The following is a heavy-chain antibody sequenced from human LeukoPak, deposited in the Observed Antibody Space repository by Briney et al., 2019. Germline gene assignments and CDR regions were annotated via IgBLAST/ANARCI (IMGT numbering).Heavy chain of an antibody. CDR2: IYYSGST. D-gene: IGHD5-24*01. V-gene: IGHV4-39*07. Sequence: SETLSLTCTVSGGSISSSSYYWGWIRQPPGKGLEWIGSIYYSGSTYYNPSLKSRVTISVDTSKNQFSLKLSSVTAADTAVYYCSLVEMATIYYWGQGTLVTVSS. J-gene: IGHJ4*02. CDR1: GGSISSSSYY. CDR3: SLVEMATIYY.